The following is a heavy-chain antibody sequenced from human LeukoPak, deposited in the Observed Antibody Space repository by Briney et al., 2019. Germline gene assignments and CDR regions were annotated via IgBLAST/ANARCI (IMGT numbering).Heavy chain of an antibody. J-gene: IGHJ4*02. CDR3: ARQKADY. V-gene: IGHV3-11*01. CDR2: ISSSGSTI. CDR1: GGSFSGYY. Sequence: LSLTCAVYGGSFSGYYWSWIRQAPGKGLEWVSYISSSGSTIYYADSVKGRFTISRDNAKNSLYLQMNSLRAEDTAMYYCARQKADYWGQGTLVTVSS.